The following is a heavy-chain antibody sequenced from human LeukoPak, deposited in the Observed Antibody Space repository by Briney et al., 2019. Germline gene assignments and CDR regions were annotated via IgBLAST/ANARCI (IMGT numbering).Heavy chain of an antibody. Sequence: PSETLSPTCIVSGGSVSSGSYYWSWIRQPPGKGLEWIGYIYYSGSTNYNPSLKSRVTMSVDTSKNQFSLKLSSVTAADTAVYYCARYYYDSSAYAIDYWGQGTLVTVSS. J-gene: IGHJ4*02. CDR3: ARYYYDSSAYAIDY. V-gene: IGHV4-61*01. D-gene: IGHD3-22*01. CDR2: IYYSGST. CDR1: GGSVSSGSYY.